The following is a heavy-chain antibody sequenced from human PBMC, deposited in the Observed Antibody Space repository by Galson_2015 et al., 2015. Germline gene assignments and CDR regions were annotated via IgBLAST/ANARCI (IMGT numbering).Heavy chain of an antibody. CDR1: GFMFSNYA. CDR2: ISGRRGDT. CDR3: AKSSTGPSLEYSHVDG. J-gene: IGHJ6*03. Sequence: SLRLSCAASGFMFSNYAMSWVRQAPGKGLEWVSVISGRRGDTYYADSVTGRFTISRDDSKNTLYLQVNSLRAEDTALYYCAKSSTGPSLEYSHVDGWGKGTALTVSS. V-gene: IGHV3-23*01. D-gene: IGHD2-2*01.